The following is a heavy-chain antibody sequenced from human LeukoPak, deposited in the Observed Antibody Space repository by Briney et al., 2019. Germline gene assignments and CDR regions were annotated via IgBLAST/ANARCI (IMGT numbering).Heavy chain of an antibody. D-gene: IGHD5-18*01. CDR1: GFTVSSNY. V-gene: IGHV3-11*06. CDR2: ISSSSVYT. J-gene: IGHJ4*02. Sequence: PGGSLRLSCAASGFTVSSNYMSWIRQAPGKGLEWVSYISSSSVYTDYADSVKGRFTISRDNGKNSLFLQMNSLRAEDTAVYYCAREGGYSYGLIDYWGQGTLVTVSS. CDR3: AREGGYSYGLIDY.